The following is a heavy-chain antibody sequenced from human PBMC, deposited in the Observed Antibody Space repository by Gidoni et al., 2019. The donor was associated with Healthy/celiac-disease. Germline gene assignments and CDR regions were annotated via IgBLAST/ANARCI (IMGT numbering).Heavy chain of an antibody. CDR1: GFTFGDYA. V-gene: IGHV3-49*05. CDR2: IRSKAYGGTT. CDR3: TRAYDYIWGSYSEDWFDP. D-gene: IGHD3-16*01. Sequence: EVQLVESGGGLVKPGRSLRLSCTAYGFTFGDYAMSGFRQAPGKGLEWVGFIRSKAYGGTTEYAASVKGRFTISRDDSKSIAYLQMNSLKTEDTAVYYCTRAYDYIWGSYSEDWFDPWGQGTLVTVSS. J-gene: IGHJ5*02.